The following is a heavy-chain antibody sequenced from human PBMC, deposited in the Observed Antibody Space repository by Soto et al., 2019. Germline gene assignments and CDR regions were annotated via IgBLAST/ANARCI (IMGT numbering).Heavy chain of an antibody. J-gene: IGHJ6*03. CDR1: GFTFSSYG. CDR2: ISYDGSNK. CDR3: AKAENATAGYYYYYYMDV. V-gene: IGHV3-30*18. Sequence: GGSLRLSCAASGFTFSSYGMHWVRQAPGKGLEWVAVISYDGSNKYYADSVKGRFTISRDNSKNTLYLQMNSLRAEDTAVYYCAKAENATAGYYYYYYMDVWGKGTTVTVSS.